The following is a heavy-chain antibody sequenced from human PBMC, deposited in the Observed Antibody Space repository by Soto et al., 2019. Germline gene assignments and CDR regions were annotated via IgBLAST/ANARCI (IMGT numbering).Heavy chain of an antibody. D-gene: IGHD3-22*01. CDR2: IIPIFGTP. CDR1: GGTFSSYA. V-gene: IGHV1-69*01. J-gene: IGHJ4*02. CDR3: ATPCHDDNGGYYLRGDY. Sequence: HVQLVQSGAEVKKPGSSVKVSCKASGGTFSSYAISWVRQAPGQGLEWMGGIIPIFGTPKYAQKFQGRVTIIADESTTRADMEPTSLSTEDTAVYYCATPCHDDNGGYYLRGDYWDQGTLVSVAS.